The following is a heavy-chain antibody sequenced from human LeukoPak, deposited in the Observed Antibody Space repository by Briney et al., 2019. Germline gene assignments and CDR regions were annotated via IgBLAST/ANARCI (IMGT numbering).Heavy chain of an antibody. J-gene: IGHJ3*02. CDR1: GGSFSGYY. V-gene: IGHV4-34*01. CDR3: ARESCSGGSCYSVPEGAFDI. CDR2: INHSGST. D-gene: IGHD2-15*01. Sequence: PSETLSLTCAVYGGSFSGYYWSWIRQPPGKGLEWIGEINHSGSTNYNPSLKSRVTISVDTSKNQFSLKLSSVPAADTAVYYCARESCSGGSCYSVPEGAFDIWGQGTMVTVSS.